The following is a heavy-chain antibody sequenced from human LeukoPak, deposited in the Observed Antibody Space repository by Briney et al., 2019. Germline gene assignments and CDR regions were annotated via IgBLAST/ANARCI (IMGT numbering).Heavy chain of an antibody. V-gene: IGHV4-31*03. CDR1: GGSISSGGYC. CDR3: ARDCLYGMDV. Sequence: SETLSLTCTVSGGSISSGGYCWSWIRQHPGKGLEWIGYIYYSGSTYYNPSLKSRVTISVDTSKNQFSLKLSSVTAADTAVYYCARDCLYGMDVWGQGTTVTVSS. J-gene: IGHJ6*02. CDR2: IYYSGST.